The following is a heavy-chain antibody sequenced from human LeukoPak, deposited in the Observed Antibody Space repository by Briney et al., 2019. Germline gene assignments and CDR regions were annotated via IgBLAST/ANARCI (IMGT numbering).Heavy chain of an antibody. CDR3: ARVFSEDIVVVPAAAPDY. Sequence: GGSLRLSCAASGFTFSSYAMSWVRQAPGKGLEWVSAISGSGGSTYYADSVKGRFTISRDNSKNTLYLQMNSLSAEDTAVYYCARVFSEDIVVVPAAAPDYWGQGTLVTVSS. CDR2: ISGSGGST. V-gene: IGHV3-23*01. D-gene: IGHD2-2*01. J-gene: IGHJ4*02. CDR1: GFTFSSYA.